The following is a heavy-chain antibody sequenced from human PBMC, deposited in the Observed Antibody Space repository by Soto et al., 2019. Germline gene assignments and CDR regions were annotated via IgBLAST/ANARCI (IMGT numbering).Heavy chain of an antibody. J-gene: IGHJ4*02. CDR2: ISWNSGSI. V-gene: IGHV3-9*01. Sequence: HPGGSLRLSCAASGFTFGDYAMHWIRLAPRKGLEWVSGISWNSGSIGYADSVKGRFTISRDNAKNSLYLQMNSLRAEDTAVYYCARGLYGVLSSATDYWGQGTLVTSPQ. CDR3: ARGLYGVLSSATDY. D-gene: IGHD4-17*01. CDR1: GFTFGDYA.